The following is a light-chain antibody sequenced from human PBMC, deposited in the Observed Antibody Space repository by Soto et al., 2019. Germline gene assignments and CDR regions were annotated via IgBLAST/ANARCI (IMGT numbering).Light chain of an antibody. CDR2: EVI. CDR1: SSDVGGYNY. Sequence: QSVLAQPASVSGSPGQSITISCTGTSSDVGGYNYVSWYQQHPGKAPKLMIYEVINRPSGVSSRFSGSKSGNTASLTISGLQAEDEADYYCSSYTTSSTRVFGTGTKVTVL. J-gene: IGLJ1*01. CDR3: SSYTTSSTRV. V-gene: IGLV2-14*01.